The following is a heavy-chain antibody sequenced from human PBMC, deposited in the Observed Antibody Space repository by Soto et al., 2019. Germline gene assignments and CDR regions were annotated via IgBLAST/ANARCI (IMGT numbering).Heavy chain of an antibody. CDR3: ERDTAFVARGLFDP. D-gene: IGHD3-16*01. J-gene: IGHJ5*02. CDR2: ISDSASTI. CDR1: GFTFSDYY. Sequence: PGGSLRLSCAASGFTFSDYYMSWIRQAPGKGLEWLSHISDSASTIYYADSVKGRFTISRDNAKKSLYLHMNSLRAEDTAVYYCERDTAFVARGLFDPWGQGILVTVSS. V-gene: IGHV3-11*01.